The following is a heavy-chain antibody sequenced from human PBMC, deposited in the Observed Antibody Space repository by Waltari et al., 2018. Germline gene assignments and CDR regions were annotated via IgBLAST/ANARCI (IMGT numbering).Heavy chain of an antibody. D-gene: IGHD3-16*01. V-gene: IGHV3-23*03. CDR1: KFTVPKHA. Sequence: EVQLLESGGGLVQPGGSLRLSCAASKFTVPKHAMSWVRQAPGKGLEWVSVIYSGGRTDFGDSVKGRFTMSRDDSKNTVYLQMNSLRPEDTALYYCARFGLALDLWGQGTMVTVSS. CDR2: IYSGGRT. CDR3: ARFGLALDL. J-gene: IGHJ3*01.